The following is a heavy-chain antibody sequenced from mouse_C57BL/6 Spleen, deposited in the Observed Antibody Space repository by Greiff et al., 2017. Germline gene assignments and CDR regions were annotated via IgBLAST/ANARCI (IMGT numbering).Heavy chain of an antibody. Sequence: EVQLVESGAELVRPGASVKLSCTASGFNIKDDYMHWVKQRPEQGLEWIGWIDPENGDTEYASKFQGKATITADTSSNTAYLQLSSLTSEYSAVYYCTTHDGYHGAMDYWGQGTSVTVSS. V-gene: IGHV14-4*01. CDR2: IDPENGDT. CDR1: GFNIKDDY. D-gene: IGHD2-3*01. J-gene: IGHJ4*01. CDR3: TTHDGYHGAMDY.